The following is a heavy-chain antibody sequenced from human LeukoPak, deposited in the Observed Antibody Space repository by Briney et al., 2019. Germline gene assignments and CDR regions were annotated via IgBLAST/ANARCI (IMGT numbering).Heavy chain of an antibody. CDR3: ASPRNYDSSTFDI. J-gene: IGHJ3*02. D-gene: IGHD3-22*01. V-gene: IGHV3-21*01. CDR2: ISTSSTYI. Sequence: GGSLRLSRAASGFTLSGYSMNWVRQAPGKGLEWASSISTSSTYIYYADSVKGRFTISRDNAKNSLYLQMNSLRAEDTAVYYCASPRNYDSSTFDIWGQGTMVTVSS. CDR1: GFTLSGYS.